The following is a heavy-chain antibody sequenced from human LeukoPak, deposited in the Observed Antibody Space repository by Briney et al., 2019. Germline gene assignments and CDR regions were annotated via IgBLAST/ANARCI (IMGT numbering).Heavy chain of an antibody. CDR1: GGSISSSSYY. CDR3: ARLAQWYPPPFFFDY. D-gene: IGHD2-8*01. Sequence: PSETLSLTCTVSGGSISSSSYYWGWIRQPPGKGLEWIGSIYYSGSTYYNPSLKSRFTISVDTSKNQFSLKLSSVTAADTAIFYCARLAQWYPPPFFFDYWGQGALVTVSS. CDR2: IYYSGST. V-gene: IGHV4-39*01. J-gene: IGHJ4*02.